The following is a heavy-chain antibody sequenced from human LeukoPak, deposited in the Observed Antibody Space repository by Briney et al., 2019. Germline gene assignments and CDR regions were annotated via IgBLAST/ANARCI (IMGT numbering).Heavy chain of an antibody. CDR2: IYSGGST. Sequence: GGSLRLSCAASGFTFSNYVMSWVRQAPGKGLEWVSVIYSGGSTYYADSVKGRFTISRDNSKNTLYLQMNSLRAEDTAVYYCARDSSQSAYCSGGSCDFDYWGQGTLVTVSS. D-gene: IGHD2-15*01. CDR3: ARDSSQSAYCSGGSCDFDY. V-gene: IGHV3-66*02. CDR1: GFTFSNYV. J-gene: IGHJ4*02.